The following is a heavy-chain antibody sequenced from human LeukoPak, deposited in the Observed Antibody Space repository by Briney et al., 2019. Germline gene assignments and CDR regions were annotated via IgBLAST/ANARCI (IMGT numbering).Heavy chain of an antibody. Sequence: GGSLRLSCAASGFTFSNYAMSWVRQAPGKGLEWVSSISGSNDNTYYADSVKDRFTFSRDNSKNTLSLQMNSLRAEDTAVYYCAKGRGTTVTSAANYWGQGTLVTVSS. CDR1: GFTFSNYA. J-gene: IGHJ4*02. V-gene: IGHV3-23*01. D-gene: IGHD4-17*01. CDR2: ISGSNDNT. CDR3: AKGRGTTVTSAANY.